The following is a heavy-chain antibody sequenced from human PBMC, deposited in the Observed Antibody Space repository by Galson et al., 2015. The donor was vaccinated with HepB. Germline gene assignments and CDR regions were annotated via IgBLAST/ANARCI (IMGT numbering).Heavy chain of an antibody. Sequence: SLRLSCAASGFTVSSKYMSWVRQAPGKGLEWVSVIYSGGGTDYADSVKGRFTLSRDNSKNTLYLQMNSLRVEDTAVYYCARDRPFDYWGQGTLVTVSS. CDR2: IYSGGGT. CDR3: ARDRPFDY. J-gene: IGHJ4*02. CDR1: GFTVSSKY. V-gene: IGHV3-53*01.